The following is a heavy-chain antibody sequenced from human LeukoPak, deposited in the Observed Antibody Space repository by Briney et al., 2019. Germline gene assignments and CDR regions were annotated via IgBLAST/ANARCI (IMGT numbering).Heavy chain of an antibody. Sequence: GGSLRLSCAASGFTFSSYGMHWVRQAPGKGLEWVAFIRYDGSNKYYADSVKGRFTISRDNSKNTLYLQMNSLRAEDTAVYYCARVIAVVDAFDIWGQGTMVTVSS. D-gene: IGHD6-19*01. CDR2: IRYDGSNK. CDR1: GFTFSSYG. CDR3: ARVIAVVDAFDI. V-gene: IGHV3-30*02. J-gene: IGHJ3*02.